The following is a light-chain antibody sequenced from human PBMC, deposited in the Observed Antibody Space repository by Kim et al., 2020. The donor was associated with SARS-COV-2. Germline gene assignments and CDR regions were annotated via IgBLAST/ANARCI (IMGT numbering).Light chain of an antibody. Sequence: SASVGDRVTITCRASRSISPYLAWYQQKPGRAHKLLSSVASNLQSGVPPRFSGSGSGTEFTLTINSLQPEDFATYYCQQYYSYWTFGQGTKVDIK. V-gene: IGKV1-5*01. CDR1: RSISPY. CDR3: QQYYSYWT. CDR2: VAS. J-gene: IGKJ1*01.